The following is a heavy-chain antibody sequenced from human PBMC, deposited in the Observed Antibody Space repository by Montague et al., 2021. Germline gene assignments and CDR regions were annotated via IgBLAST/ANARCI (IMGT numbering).Heavy chain of an antibody. V-gene: IGHV4-39*01. J-gene: IGHJ3*02. D-gene: IGHD3/OR15-3a*01. Sequence: SETLSLTCSVSGGSISRRPYYWAWIRQPPGKGLEWIATISYNGSPYSDSALKSRVTISVDTSKNQLSLRLTSVTATDTAVYYCVRLTFAIGDTPEVFDIWGQGTTVTVSS. CDR2: ISYNGSP. CDR1: GGSISRRPYY. CDR3: VRLTFAIGDTPEVFDI.